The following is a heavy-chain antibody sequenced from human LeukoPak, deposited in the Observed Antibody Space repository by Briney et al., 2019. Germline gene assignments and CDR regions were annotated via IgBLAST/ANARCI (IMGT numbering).Heavy chain of an antibody. V-gene: IGHV1-8*01. CDR2: MNSNSGFT. D-gene: IGHD3-22*01. CDR1: GYPFTNYE. Sequence: GASVKVSCKASGYPFTNYEVHWVRQASGHGLEWMGWMNSNSGFTGYAQKFRGRVTMTRDTSISTAYMGLGSLRSEDTAAYYCARGGIHSSGSLRTFDLWGQGTLVTVSS. CDR3: ARGGIHSSGSLRTFDL. J-gene: IGHJ4*02.